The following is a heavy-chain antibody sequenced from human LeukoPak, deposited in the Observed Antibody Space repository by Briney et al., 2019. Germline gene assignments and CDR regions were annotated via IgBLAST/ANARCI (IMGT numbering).Heavy chain of an antibody. J-gene: IGHJ5*02. D-gene: IGHD3-16*01. CDR1: GFTFSSYW. V-gene: IGHV3-7*03. CDR3: ARCLINNWFDP. Sequence: GGSLRLSCAASGFTFSSYWMAWVRQAPGKGLEWVATIKQDGSEKYYVDSVKGRFTISRDNAKNSLYLQMNSLRAEDTAVYYCARCLINNWFDPWGQGALVTVSS. CDR2: IKQDGSEK.